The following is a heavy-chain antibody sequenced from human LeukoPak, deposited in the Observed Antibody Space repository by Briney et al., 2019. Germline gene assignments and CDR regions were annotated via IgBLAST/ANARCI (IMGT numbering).Heavy chain of an antibody. V-gene: IGHV1-69*04. J-gene: IGHJ6*02. CDR3: AREVRFLEWLPPGYYGMDV. CDR1: GGTFTSYT. CDR2: IIPILGIA. Sequence: SVKVSCKASGGTFTSYTISWVRQAPGQGLEWMGWIIPILGIANYAQKFQGRVTITADKSTSTAYMELSSLRSEDTAVYYCAREVRFLEWLPPGYYGMDVWGQGTTVTVSS. D-gene: IGHD3-3*01.